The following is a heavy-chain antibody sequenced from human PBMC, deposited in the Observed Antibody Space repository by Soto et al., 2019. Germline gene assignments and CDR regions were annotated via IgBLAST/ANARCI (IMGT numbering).Heavy chain of an antibody. CDR3: ARDQGDIFTGYVTGENWYDP. D-gene: IGHD3-9*01. J-gene: IGHJ5*02. V-gene: IGHV3-48*01. CDR2: ISSSSSTI. Sequence: GGSLRLSCAASGFTFSSYSMNWVRQAPGKGLEWVSYISSSSSTIYYADSVKGRFTISRDNAKNSLYLQMNSLRAEDTAVYYCARDQGDIFTGYVTGENWYDPWGQGTLVTVAS. CDR1: GFTFSSYS.